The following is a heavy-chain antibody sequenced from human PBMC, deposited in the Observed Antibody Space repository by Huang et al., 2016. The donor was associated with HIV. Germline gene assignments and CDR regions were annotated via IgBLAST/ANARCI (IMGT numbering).Heavy chain of an antibody. V-gene: IGHV4-34*01. Sequence: QVQLYQWGAGPLRPSETLSLTCGVSDGSLHVYYWNWLRQSPGRGLEWIGEANHGGSTKDNPSVKSRFTISVDTSKIQFSLNLTSVTATDTADYYCATSRSGSGWFLDIWGRGTLVSVS. D-gene: IGHD6-19*01. CDR2: ANHGGST. CDR3: ATSRSGSGWFLDI. J-gene: IGHJ2*01. CDR1: DGSLHVYY.